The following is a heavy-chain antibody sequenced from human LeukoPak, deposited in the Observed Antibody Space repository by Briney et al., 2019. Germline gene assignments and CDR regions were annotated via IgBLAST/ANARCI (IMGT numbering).Heavy chain of an antibody. CDR3: CLLDY. D-gene: IGHD3-16*01. J-gene: IGHJ4*02. CDR2: ISYDGSNK. V-gene: IGHV3-30*04. CDR1: GFTFSSYA. Sequence: GSLRFSCAASGFTFSSYAMHWVRQAPGKGLERVAVISYDGSNKYYADSVKGRFTISRDNSKNTLYLQMNSLRAEDTAVYYCCLLDYWGQGTLVTVSS.